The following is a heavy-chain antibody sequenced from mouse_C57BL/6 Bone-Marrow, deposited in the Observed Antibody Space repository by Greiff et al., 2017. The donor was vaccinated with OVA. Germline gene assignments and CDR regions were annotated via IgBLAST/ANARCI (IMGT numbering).Heavy chain of an antibody. D-gene: IGHD1-1*01. V-gene: IGHV14-4*01. Sequence: EVKLQESGAELVRPGASVKLSCTASGFNIKDDYMHWVKQRPEQGLEWIGWIDPENGDTEYASKFQGKATITADTSSNPAYLQLSSLTSEDTAVYYCTTYRVITTVVAPGAMDYWGQGTSVTVSS. CDR3: TTYRVITTVVAPGAMDY. CDR2: IDPENGDT. J-gene: IGHJ4*01. CDR1: GFNIKDDY.